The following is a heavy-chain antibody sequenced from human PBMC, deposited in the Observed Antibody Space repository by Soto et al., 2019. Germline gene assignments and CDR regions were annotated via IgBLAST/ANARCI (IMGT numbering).Heavy chain of an antibody. D-gene: IGHD5-18*01. CDR1: GFAFGDYY. CDR3: ANLPEPLEFSQGYGSDDF. J-gene: IGHJ4*02. V-gene: IGHV3-11*06. CDR2: ISGGSSYT. Sequence: GGSLRLSCATSGFAFGDYYMSWVRQAPGKGLEWISYISGGSSYTHYAASVKGRFIISRDNAKNSLYLQMNSLRGEDTAVYYCANLPEPLEFSQGYGSDDFWGQGTLVTVSS.